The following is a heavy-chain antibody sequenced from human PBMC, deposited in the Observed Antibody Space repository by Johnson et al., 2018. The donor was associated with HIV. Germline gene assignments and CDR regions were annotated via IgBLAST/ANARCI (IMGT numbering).Heavy chain of an antibody. D-gene: IGHD6-13*01. J-gene: IGHJ3*02. CDR2: ISWNSGSI. Sequence: VQLVESGGGLVQPGRSLRLSCAASGFTFDDYAMHWVRQAPGKGLEWVSGISWNSGSIGYADSVKGRFTISRDNAKNSLYLQMNSLRAEDTALYYWARDFRYSSSWYDAFDIWGQGTLVTVSS. CDR1: GFTFDDYA. CDR3: ARDFRYSSSWYDAFDI. V-gene: IGHV3-9*01.